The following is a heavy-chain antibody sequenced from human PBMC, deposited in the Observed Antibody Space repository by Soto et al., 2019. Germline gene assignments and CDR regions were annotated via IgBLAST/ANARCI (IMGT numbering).Heavy chain of an antibody. CDR1: GGSISSGGYY. J-gene: IGHJ6*02. Sequence: PSETLSLTCTVSGGSISSGGYYWSWIRQHPGKGLAWLGYIYSSVSPYYNPSLKIRVTISVDTSNNQFSLKLSSVTAADTAVYYCASGVVVVAATLYYYYGMEVGGQGTTVTVSS. V-gene: IGHV4-31*03. CDR2: IYSSVSP. D-gene: IGHD2-15*01. CDR3: ASGVVVVAATLYYYYGMEV.